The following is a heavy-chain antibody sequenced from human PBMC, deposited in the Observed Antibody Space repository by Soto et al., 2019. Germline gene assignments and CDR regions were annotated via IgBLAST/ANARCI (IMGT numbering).Heavy chain of an antibody. Sequence: QLLLQESGPGLVKPSETLSLTCTVTGDSISSSSYFWGWIRQPPGKGLEWIASLYYIGTTYYSPSLQSRVTISVDTSTDQFSLEVTSVTAADTAIYYCARSGSWSFNTWGRGTLVTVSS. D-gene: IGHD6-13*01. V-gene: IGHV4-39*01. CDR1: GDSISSSSYF. CDR3: ARSGSWSFNT. CDR2: LYYIGTT. J-gene: IGHJ5*02.